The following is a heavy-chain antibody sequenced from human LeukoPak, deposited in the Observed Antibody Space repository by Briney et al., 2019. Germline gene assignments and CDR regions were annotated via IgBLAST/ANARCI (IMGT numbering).Heavy chain of an antibody. CDR2: ISSSSSYI. D-gene: IGHD3-10*01. Sequence: GGSLRLSCAASGFTFSSYSMNWVRQAPGKGLVWVSSISSSSSYIYYADSVKGRFTISRDNAKNSLYLQMNSLRAEDTAVYYCAREQITMVPYYFDYWGQGTLVTVSS. V-gene: IGHV3-21*04. CDR1: GFTFSSYS. J-gene: IGHJ4*02. CDR3: AREQITMVPYYFDY.